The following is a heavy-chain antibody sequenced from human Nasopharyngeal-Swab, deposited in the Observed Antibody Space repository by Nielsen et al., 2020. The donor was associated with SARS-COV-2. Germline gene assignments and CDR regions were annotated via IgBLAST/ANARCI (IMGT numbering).Heavy chain of an antibody. V-gene: IGHV3-30*03. CDR3: ARGGMVGATTHGWFDP. D-gene: IGHD1-26*01. J-gene: IGHJ5*02. CDR2: ISYDGSNK. CDR1: GFTFSSYG. Sequence: GGSLRLSCAASGFTFSSYGMHWVRQAPGKGLECVAVISYDGSNKYHADSVRGRFTISRDDSENTLYLQMNSLRPEDTAVYYCARGGMVGATTHGWFDPWGQGTLVTVSS.